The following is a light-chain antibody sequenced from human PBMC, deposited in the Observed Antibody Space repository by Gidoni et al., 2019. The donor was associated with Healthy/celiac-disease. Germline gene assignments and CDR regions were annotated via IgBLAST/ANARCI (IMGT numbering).Light chain of an antibody. Sequence: DIPMTQAPSTLSASVGDRVTITCRASQSISSYLSWYQQKPGKAPKLLIYAASSLQSGVPSRFSGSGSGTDFTLTISSLQPEDFATYYCQQRYSTPRTFGQGTKVEIK. J-gene: IGKJ1*01. CDR2: AAS. CDR1: QSISSY. V-gene: IGKV1-39*01. CDR3: QQRYSTPRT.